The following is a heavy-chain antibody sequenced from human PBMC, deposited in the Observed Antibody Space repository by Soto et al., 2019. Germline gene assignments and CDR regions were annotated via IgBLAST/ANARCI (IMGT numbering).Heavy chain of an antibody. D-gene: IGHD2-21*02. CDR3: ARAAYSGGDCYSPFDY. CDR1: GFTFSSYS. V-gene: IGHV3-21*01. J-gene: IGHJ4*02. CDR2: ISSSSSYI. Sequence: EVQLVESGGGLVKPGGSLRLSCAASGFTFSSYSMNWVRQAPGKGLEWVSSISSSSSYIYYADSVKGRFTISRDNAKNSLYLQMNSLRAEDTAVYYCARAAYSGGDCYSPFDYWGQGTMVTVSS.